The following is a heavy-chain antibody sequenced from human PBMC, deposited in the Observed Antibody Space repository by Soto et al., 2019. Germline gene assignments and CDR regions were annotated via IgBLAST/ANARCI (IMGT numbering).Heavy chain of an antibody. CDR2: IIPIFGTA. D-gene: IGHD3-10*01. CDR1: GGTFSSYA. J-gene: IGHJ6*02. CDR3: ARGDYGSGSYPVFYYYYGMDV. Sequence: QVQLVQSGAEVKKPGSSVKVSCKASGGTFSSYAISWVRQAPGQGLEWMGGIIPIFGTANYAQKFQGRVTITADESTSTAYMGLSSLRSEDTAVYYCARGDYGSGSYPVFYYYYGMDVWGQGTTVTVSS. V-gene: IGHV1-69*01.